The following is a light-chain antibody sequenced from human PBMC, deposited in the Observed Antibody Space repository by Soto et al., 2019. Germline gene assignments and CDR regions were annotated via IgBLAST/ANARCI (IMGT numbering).Light chain of an antibody. CDR3: SSYTSSSTPVV. CDR2: DVS. J-gene: IGLJ2*01. V-gene: IGLV2-14*01. CDR1: SSDVGGYNY. Sequence: QSALTQPASVSGSPGQSITISCTGTSSDVGGYNYVSWYQQHPGKAPKLMIYDVSNRPLGVSNRFSGSKSGNTASLTISGLQAEDEADYYCSSYTSSSTPVVFGGGTKVTVL.